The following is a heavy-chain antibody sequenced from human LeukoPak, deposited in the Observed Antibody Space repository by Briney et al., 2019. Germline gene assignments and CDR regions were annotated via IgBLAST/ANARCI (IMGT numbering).Heavy chain of an antibody. J-gene: IGHJ4*02. CDR3: ARRTFPLYFDY. V-gene: IGHV4-39*01. CDR2: FSYSGST. Sequence: PSETLSLTCTVSGGSISSSPYYWDWIRQPPGKGLEWIGSFSYSGSTYYNPSLKSRVTISVDTSKNQFFLRLSSVTAADTAMFYCARRTFPLYFDYWGQGTLVTVSS. CDR1: GGSISSSPYY. D-gene: IGHD2/OR15-2a*01.